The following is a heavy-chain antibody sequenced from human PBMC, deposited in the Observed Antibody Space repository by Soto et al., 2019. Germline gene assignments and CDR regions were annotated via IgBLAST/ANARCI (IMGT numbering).Heavy chain of an antibody. V-gene: IGHV4-34*01. D-gene: IGHD2-2*01. CDR3: ASRSTAGYCSSTSCSPFDY. CDR2: INHSGST. J-gene: IGHJ4*02. CDR1: GGSFSGYY. Sequence: QVQLQQWGAGLLKPSETLSLTCAVYGGSFSGYYWSWIRQPPGKGLEWIGEINHSGSTNYNPSLKSRVAISVDTSKNQLSLKLSSVIAADTAVYYCASRSTAGYCSSTSCSPFDYWGQGTLVTVSS.